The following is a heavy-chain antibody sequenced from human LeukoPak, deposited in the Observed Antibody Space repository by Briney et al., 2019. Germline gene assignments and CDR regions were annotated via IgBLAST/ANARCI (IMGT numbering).Heavy chain of an antibody. Sequence: ASVKVSCKASGYTFTSYGISWVRQAPGQGLKWMGWVSAYNGNTNYAQKLQGRVTMTTDTSTSTAYMELRSLRSDDTAVYYCARRIAVAGGFDPWGQGTLVTVSS. D-gene: IGHD6-19*01. J-gene: IGHJ5*02. CDR3: ARRIAVAGGFDP. V-gene: IGHV1-18*01. CDR1: GYTFTSYG. CDR2: VSAYNGNT.